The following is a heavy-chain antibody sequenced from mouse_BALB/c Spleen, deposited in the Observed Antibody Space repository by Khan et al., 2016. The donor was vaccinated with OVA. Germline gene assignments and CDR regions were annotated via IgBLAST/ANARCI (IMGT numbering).Heavy chain of an antibody. D-gene: IGHD1-2*01. J-gene: IGHJ4*01. CDR3: ARQNYYGDALDY. V-gene: IGHV3-2*02. CDR1: SYSITSNYA. CDR2: ISYSGAT. Sequence: EVQLQESGPSLVKPSQSLSLTCTVTSYSITSNYAWSWIRQFPGSKLEWMGYISYSGATHYHQTLKSRISVTRDTSENQFFLQLNSVTTEDTATYFWARQNYYGDALDYWGQGTSVTVSS.